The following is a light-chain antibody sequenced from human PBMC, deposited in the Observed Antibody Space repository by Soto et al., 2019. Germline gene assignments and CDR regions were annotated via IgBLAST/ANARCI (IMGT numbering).Light chain of an antibody. CDR3: QQYGSSPRA. V-gene: IGKV3-20*01. Sequence: EIVLTQSPATLSLSTGERATLSCRASQSVSSSYLAWYQQKPGQAPRLLIYGASSMDTGIPARFSGSGSGTDFTLTISSLEPEDFAVYYCQQYGSSPRAFGQGTKVEIK. CDR2: GAS. J-gene: IGKJ1*01. CDR1: QSVSSSY.